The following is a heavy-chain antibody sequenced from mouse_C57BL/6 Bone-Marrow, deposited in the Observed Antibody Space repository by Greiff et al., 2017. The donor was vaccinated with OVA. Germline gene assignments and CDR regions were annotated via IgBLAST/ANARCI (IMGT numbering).Heavy chain of an antibody. CDR2: IWTGGGT. CDR3: ARKSLVITTVVAHYAMDY. V-gene: IGHV2-9-1*01. Sequence: VQGVESGPGLVAPSQSLSITCTVSGFSLTSYAISWVRQPPGKGLEWLGVIWTGGGTNYNSALKSRLSISKDNSKSQVFLKMNSLQTDDTARYYCARKSLVITTVVAHYAMDYWGQGTSVTVSS. D-gene: IGHD1-1*01. J-gene: IGHJ4*01. CDR1: GFSLTSYA.